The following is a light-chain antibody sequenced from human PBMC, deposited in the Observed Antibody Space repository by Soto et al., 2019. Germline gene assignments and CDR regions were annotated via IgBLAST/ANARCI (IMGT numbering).Light chain of an antibody. CDR2: IYSDGSH. V-gene: IGLV4-69*01. CDR3: QTWGAGSVV. Sequence: QLVLTQSPSASASLGASVKLTCTLNSEHSTYAIAWHRQQPEKGPRYLMRIYSDGSHVRGDGIPDRFSGSSSGAERHLTISSLQSDDEAEYFCQTWGAGSVVFGGGTPLNVL. J-gene: IGLJ2*01. CDR1: SEHSTYA.